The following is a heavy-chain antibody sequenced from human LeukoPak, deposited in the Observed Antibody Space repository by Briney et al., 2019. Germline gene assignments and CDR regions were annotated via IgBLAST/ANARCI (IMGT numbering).Heavy chain of an antibody. CDR2: ISAYNGNT. V-gene: IGHV1-18*01. Sequence: ASVKVSCKASGYTFTSYGISWVRQAPGQGLEWMGWISAYNGNTNYAQKLQGRVTMTTDTSTSTAYMELRNLRSDDTAVYYCARDFRSGNDEYFQHWGQGTLVTVSS. D-gene: IGHD1-26*01. CDR3: ARDFRSGNDEYFQH. CDR1: GYTFTSYG. J-gene: IGHJ1*01.